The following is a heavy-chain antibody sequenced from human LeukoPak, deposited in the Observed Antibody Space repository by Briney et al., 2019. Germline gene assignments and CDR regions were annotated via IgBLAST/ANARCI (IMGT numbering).Heavy chain of an antibody. J-gene: IGHJ1*01. CDR3: ARAVGSSWYPEYFQH. Sequence: SSETLSLTCAVSGGSISSSNWWSWVRQPPGKGLEWIGEIYHSGSTNYNPSLKSRVTISVDKSKNQFSLKLSSVTAADTAVYYCARAVGSSWYPEYFQHWGQGTLVTVSS. D-gene: IGHD6-13*01. CDR2: IYHSGST. V-gene: IGHV4-4*02. CDR1: GGSISSSNW.